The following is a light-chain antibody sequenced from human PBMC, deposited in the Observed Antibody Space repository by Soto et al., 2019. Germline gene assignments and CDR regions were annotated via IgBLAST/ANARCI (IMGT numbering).Light chain of an antibody. CDR1: QRVYSN. CDR2: GAS. J-gene: IGKJ1*01. V-gene: IGKV3-15*01. CDR3: QQNLGVHT. Sequence: EILMTQSPDTLSVSPGESATLSCRASQRVYSNLAWYQQRPGQAPRLLIYGASTRATGVPARFSGRGSGTEFTLTISSLEPEDSAVYYCQQNLGVHTFGQGTKVEIK.